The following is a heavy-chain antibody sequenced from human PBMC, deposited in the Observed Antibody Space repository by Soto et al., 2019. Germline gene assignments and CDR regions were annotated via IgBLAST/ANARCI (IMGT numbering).Heavy chain of an antibody. CDR3: TTDLNFVTTPYGMDV. CDR1: GFTFSNAW. V-gene: IGHV3-15*01. D-gene: IGHD4-17*01. J-gene: IGHJ6*02. Sequence: GGSLRLSCAASGFTFSNAWMSWVRQAPGKGLEWVGRIKSKTDGGTTDYAAPVKGRFTISRDDSKNTLYLQMNSLKTEDTAVYYCTTDLNFVTTPYGMDVWGQGTTVTVSS. CDR2: IKSKTDGGTT.